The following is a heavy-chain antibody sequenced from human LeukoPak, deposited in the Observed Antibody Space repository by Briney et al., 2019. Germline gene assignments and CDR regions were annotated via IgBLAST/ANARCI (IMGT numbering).Heavy chain of an antibody. J-gene: IGHJ4*02. CDR2: ISGSGDST. Sequence: PGGSLRLSCEASGFTFSNYAMTWVRQAPGKGLEWVSGISGSGDSTYYADSVKGRFTISRDNSKNTLYLQMNSLRAEGTAVYSCTRTRGCSSTSCYADYWGQGTLVTVSS. D-gene: IGHD2-2*01. V-gene: IGHV3-23*01. CDR1: GFTFSNYA. CDR3: TRTRGCSSTSCYADY.